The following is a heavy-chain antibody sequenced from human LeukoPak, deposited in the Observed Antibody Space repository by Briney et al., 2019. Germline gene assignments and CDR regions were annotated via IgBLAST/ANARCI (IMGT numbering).Heavy chain of an antibody. J-gene: IGHJ4*02. CDR1: DSSVSSSSQ. D-gene: IGHD3-10*01. CDR2: IFHSGST. Sequence: PSETLSLTSNFSDSSVSSSSQWGWIRQPPGEGLEWIGTIFHSGSTYYKPSLKSRVTISVDTSKKQFSLKLTSVTAADTAVYYCANLKAEDFGYFDYWGQGTLVTVSS. V-gene: IGHV4-38-2*02. CDR3: ANLKAEDFGYFDY.